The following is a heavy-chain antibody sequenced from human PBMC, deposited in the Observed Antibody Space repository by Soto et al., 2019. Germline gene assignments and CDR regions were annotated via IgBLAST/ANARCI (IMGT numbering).Heavy chain of an antibody. V-gene: IGHV4-30-2*01. CDR2: IYHSGST. Sequence: PSXTLSLTCAVSGGSISSGGYSCSWILQQPGKGLEWIGYIYHSGSTYYNPSLKSRVTISVDRSKNQFSLKLSSVTAADTAVYYCARHTPAISISDHWGQGTLVTVSS. CDR1: GGSISSGGYS. D-gene: IGHD2-15*01. J-gene: IGHJ4*02. CDR3: ARHTPAISISDH.